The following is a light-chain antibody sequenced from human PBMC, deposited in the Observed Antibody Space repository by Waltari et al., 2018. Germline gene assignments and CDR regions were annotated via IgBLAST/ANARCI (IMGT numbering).Light chain of an antibody. CDR1: QNITRW. J-gene: IGKJ4*01. CDR2: DVS. V-gene: IGKV1-5*01. Sequence: DIQMIQSPSTLSASVGDRVTITCRASQNITRWLAWYQQKPGKAPKLLMYDVSTLESGSPSRFGGRGSGTEFNLTISSLQPDDFAVYYCQQYNTYCSFGGGTKVEI. CDR3: QQYNTYCS.